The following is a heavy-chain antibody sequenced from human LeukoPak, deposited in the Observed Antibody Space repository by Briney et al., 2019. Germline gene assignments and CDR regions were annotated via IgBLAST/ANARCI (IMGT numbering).Heavy chain of an antibody. D-gene: IGHD4-11*01. CDR1: GFTFSSYA. Sequence: GGSLRLSCAASGFTFSSYAMHWVRQAPGKGLEWVAVISYDGSNKYYADSVKGRFTISRDNSKNTLYLQMNSLRAEDTAVYYCAKDLRGMTTVTSGRDYWGQGTLVTVSS. CDR2: ISYDGSNK. CDR3: AKDLRGMTTVTSGRDY. J-gene: IGHJ4*02. V-gene: IGHV3-30-3*01.